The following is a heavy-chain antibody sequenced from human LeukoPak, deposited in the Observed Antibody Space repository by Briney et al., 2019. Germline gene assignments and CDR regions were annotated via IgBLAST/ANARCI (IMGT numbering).Heavy chain of an antibody. J-gene: IGHJ5*02. V-gene: IGHV3-74*01. CDR3: ATKQWLAPPPDT. Sequence: VGSLRLSSAASVVTPSNYWMLCVRHAPREGLGSGSRIITDVTVTTYTDSPKGRFTVSRDNADNTMFLQMNSVRHEDTAVYYCATKQWLAPPPDTWGQGTPVTVSS. CDR1: VVTPSNYW. CDR2: IITDVTVT. D-gene: IGHD6-19*01.